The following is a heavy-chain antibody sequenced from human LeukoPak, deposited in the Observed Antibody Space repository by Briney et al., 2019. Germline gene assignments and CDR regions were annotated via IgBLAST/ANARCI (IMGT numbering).Heavy chain of an antibody. D-gene: IGHD3-22*01. CDR1: GGSFSGYY. J-gene: IGHJ6*03. V-gene: IGHV4-34*01. CDR2: INPSGRI. CDR3: ARGRQEVSMIVVVMTAVSYYLDV. Sequence: SETLSITCAVYGGSFSGYYWTWIRQAPGKGLEWIGKINPSGRISYNPSLKSRLTIPVDASKNQFSLNLRSLTAADTAVYYCARGRQEVSMIVVVMTAVSYYLDVWGKGTTVTVS.